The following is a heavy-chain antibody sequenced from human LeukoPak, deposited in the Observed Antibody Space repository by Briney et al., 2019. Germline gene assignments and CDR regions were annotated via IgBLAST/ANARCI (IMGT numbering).Heavy chain of an antibody. D-gene: IGHD6-13*01. CDR3: ARDGIAAAGRAFDY. J-gene: IGHJ4*02. V-gene: IGHV4-4*07. Sequence: VKPSETLSLTCTVSGGSISSYYWSWIRQPAGKGLEWIGRIYTSGSTNYNPSLESRVTMSVDTSKNQFSLKLSSVTAADTAVYYCARDGIAAAGRAFDYWGQGTLVTVPS. CDR1: GGSISSYY. CDR2: IYTSGST.